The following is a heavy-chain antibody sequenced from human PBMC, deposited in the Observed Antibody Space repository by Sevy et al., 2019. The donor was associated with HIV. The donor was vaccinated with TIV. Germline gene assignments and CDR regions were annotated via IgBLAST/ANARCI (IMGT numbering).Heavy chain of an antibody. D-gene: IGHD3-10*01. CDR2: INPNSGGT. CDR3: ARVRGSRFGELDYDFDY. Sequence: ASVKVSCKASGYTFTGYYMHWVRQAPGQGLEGMGWINPNSGGTNNAQKFQGRVTMTRDTSISTAYMELSRQTSDDTAVYYCARVRGSRFGELDYDFDYWGQGTLVTVSS. V-gene: IGHV1-2*02. J-gene: IGHJ4*02. CDR1: GYTFTGYY.